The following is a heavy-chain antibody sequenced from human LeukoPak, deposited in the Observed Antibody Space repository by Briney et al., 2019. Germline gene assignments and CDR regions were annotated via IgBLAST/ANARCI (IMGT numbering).Heavy chain of an antibody. CDR3: ARVGRYCSSTSCYGPDYYYYYGMDV. J-gene: IGHJ6*02. Sequence: GASVKVSCKASGDTFSSYAISWVRQAPGQGLEWMGGIIPIFGTANYAQKFQGRVTITADESTSTAYMELSSLRSEDTAVYYCARVGRYCSSTSCYGPDYYYYYGMDVWGQGTTVTVSS. D-gene: IGHD2-2*01. CDR2: IIPIFGTA. V-gene: IGHV1-69*13. CDR1: GDTFSSYA.